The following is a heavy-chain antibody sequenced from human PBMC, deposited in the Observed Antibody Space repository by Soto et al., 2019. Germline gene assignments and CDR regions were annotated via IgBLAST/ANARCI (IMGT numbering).Heavy chain of an antibody. V-gene: IGHV3-30*18. Sequence: GSLRLSCAASGFTFSSYGMHWVRQAPGKGLEWVAVISYDGSNKYYADSVKGRFTISRDNSKNTLYLQMNSLRAEDTAVYYCAKCYDSSGLWKAFDPWGQGTLVTVSS. CDR2: ISYDGSNK. J-gene: IGHJ5*02. D-gene: IGHD3-22*01. CDR1: GFTFSSYG. CDR3: AKCYDSSGLWKAFDP.